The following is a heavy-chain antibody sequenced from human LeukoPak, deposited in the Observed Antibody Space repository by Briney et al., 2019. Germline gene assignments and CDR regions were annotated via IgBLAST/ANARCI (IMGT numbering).Heavy chain of an antibody. V-gene: IGHV3-11*01. D-gene: IGHD4-17*01. J-gene: IGHJ4*02. Sequence: GGSLRLSCAASGFTFSDYYMSWLRQAPGKGLEWVSYISSSGSTIYYADSVKGRFTISRDNAKNSLYLQMNSLRAEDTAVYYCARHYGDYFPDYFDYWGQGTLVTVSS. CDR3: ARHYGDYFPDYFDY. CDR1: GFTFSDYY. CDR2: ISSSGSTI.